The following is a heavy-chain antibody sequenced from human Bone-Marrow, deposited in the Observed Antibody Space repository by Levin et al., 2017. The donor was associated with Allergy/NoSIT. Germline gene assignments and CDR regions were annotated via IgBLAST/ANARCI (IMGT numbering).Heavy chain of an antibody. Sequence: LSLTCAASGFTFSSSAINWVRQAPGKGLEWVSGISGSGASTYYVDSVKGRFTISRDNSKNTLYLQMNSLRAEDTAIYYCAKGTDYYTGAFDIWGQGTMVTVSS. CDR3: AKGTDYYTGAFDI. V-gene: IGHV3-23*01. CDR2: ISGSGAST. J-gene: IGHJ3*02. CDR1: GFTFSSSA. D-gene: IGHD3-10*01.